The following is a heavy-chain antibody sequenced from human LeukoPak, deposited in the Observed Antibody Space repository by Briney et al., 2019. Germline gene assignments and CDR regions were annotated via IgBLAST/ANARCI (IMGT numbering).Heavy chain of an antibody. CDR1: GGSISSYY. CDR3: ARDIHSSPSGMDV. D-gene: IGHD6-6*01. V-gene: IGHV4-59*01. CDR2: IYSSGRT. Sequence: TSETLSLTCTVSGGSISSYYWSWIRQPPGKGLEWIGYIYSSGRTNYNPSLESRVFISIDTSKNKFSLKLSSMTTADTAVYYCARDIHSSPSGMDVWGRGTTVTVSS. J-gene: IGHJ6*02.